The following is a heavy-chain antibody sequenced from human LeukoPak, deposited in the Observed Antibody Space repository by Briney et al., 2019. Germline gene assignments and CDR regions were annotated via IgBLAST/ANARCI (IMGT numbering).Heavy chain of an antibody. Sequence: GGFLRLSCAASGFSFSSYWMSWVRQAPGKGLEWVANIKQDGSEKYYVDSEKGRFTISRDNVKNSLYLQMNSLRVEDTAVYYCARGGKFYYDSSGYPGDYWGQGTLVTVSS. CDR2: IKQDGSEK. CDR3: ARGGKFYYDSSGYPGDY. D-gene: IGHD3-22*01. V-gene: IGHV3-7*01. J-gene: IGHJ4*02. CDR1: GFSFSSYW.